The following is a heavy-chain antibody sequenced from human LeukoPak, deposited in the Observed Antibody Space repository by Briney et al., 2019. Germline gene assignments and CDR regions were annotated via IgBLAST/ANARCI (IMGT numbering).Heavy chain of an antibody. J-gene: IGHJ3*01. CDR2: ISENSKDI. V-gene: IGHV3-21*01. CDR3: ARPESESSGSLGAFDV. CDR1: GFTISSHS. D-gene: IGHD3-22*01. Sequence: KSGGSLRLSCVVSGFTISSHSINWVRQAPGKGLEWVSSISENSKDIFYVDSVKGRFTISRDNAKNSLYLQMNSLRADDTAVYYCARPESESSGSLGAFDVWGQGTMVTVSS.